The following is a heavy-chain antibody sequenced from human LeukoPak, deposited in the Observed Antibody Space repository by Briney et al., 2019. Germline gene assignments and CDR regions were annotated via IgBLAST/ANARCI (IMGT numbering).Heavy chain of an antibody. CDR2: IIPILGIA. CDR3: ATDRNLGPFDI. CDR1: GGTFSSYA. V-gene: IGHV1-69*04. D-gene: IGHD1-7*01. Sequence: GSSVKVSCKASGGTFSSYAISWVRQAPGQGLEWMGRIIPILGIANYAQKFQGRVTMTEDTSADTAYMELSDLISEDTALYYCATDRNLGPFDIWGQGTLVTVSS. J-gene: IGHJ4*02.